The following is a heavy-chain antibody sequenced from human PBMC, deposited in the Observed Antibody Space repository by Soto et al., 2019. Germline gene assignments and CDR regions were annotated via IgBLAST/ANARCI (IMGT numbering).Heavy chain of an antibody. J-gene: IGHJ6*02. CDR2: INHSGST. Sequence: NPSETLSLTCAVYGGSFSGYYWSWIRQPPGKGLEWIGEINHSGSTNYNPSLKSRVTISVDTSKNQLSLKLSSVTAADTAVYYCARGRGYCSSTSCWKDVWGQGTTVTVSS. CDR1: GGSFSGYY. V-gene: IGHV4-34*01. D-gene: IGHD2-2*01. CDR3: ARGRGYCSSTSCWKDV.